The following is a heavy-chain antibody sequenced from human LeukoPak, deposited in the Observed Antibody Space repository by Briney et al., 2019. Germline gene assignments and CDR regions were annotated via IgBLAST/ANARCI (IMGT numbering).Heavy chain of an antibody. V-gene: IGHV1-2*02. CDR2: INPNSGGT. CDR1: GYTFTGYY. J-gene: IGHJ4*02. Sequence: GASVKVSCKASGYTFTGYYMHWVRQAPGQGLEWMGWINPNSGGTNYAQKFQGRVTMTRDTSTSTIYMELSSLRSEDTAVYYCATDRGYEEFRFDYWGQGTLVTVSS. D-gene: IGHD3-10*01. CDR3: ATDRGYEEFRFDY.